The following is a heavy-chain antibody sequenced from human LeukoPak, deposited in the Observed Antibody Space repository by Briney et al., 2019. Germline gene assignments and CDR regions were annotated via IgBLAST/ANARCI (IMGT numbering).Heavy chain of an antibody. V-gene: IGHV4-39*01. J-gene: IGHJ4*02. CDR1: GGSISSSSYY. Sequence: PSETLSLTCTGSGGSISSSSYYWGWIRQPPGKGLEWIGSIYYSGGTYCNPSLKSRVTISVDTSKNQFSLKLSSVTAADTAVYYCARQSTAKVTSDYWGQGTLVTVSS. CDR3: ARQSTAKVTSDY. CDR2: IYYSGGT. D-gene: IGHD5-18*01.